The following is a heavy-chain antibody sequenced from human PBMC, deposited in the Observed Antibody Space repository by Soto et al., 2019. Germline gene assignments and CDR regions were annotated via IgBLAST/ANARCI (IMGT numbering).Heavy chain of an antibody. Sequence: QVQLVESGGGVVQPGRSLRLSCAASGFTFSSYGMHWVRQAPGKGLEWVAVISYDGSNKYYADSVKGRFTISRDNSKNPLYLQMNSLRAEDTAVYYCAKSGMAAAGTGFDYWGQGTLVTVSS. D-gene: IGHD6-13*01. V-gene: IGHV3-30*18. CDR2: ISYDGSNK. CDR1: GFTFSSYG. CDR3: AKSGMAAAGTGFDY. J-gene: IGHJ4*02.